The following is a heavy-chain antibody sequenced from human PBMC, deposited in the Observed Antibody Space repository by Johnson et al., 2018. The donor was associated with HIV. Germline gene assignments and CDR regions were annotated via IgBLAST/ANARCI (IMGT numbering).Heavy chain of an antibody. CDR2: ISYDGSNK. V-gene: IGHV3-30*18. D-gene: IGHD1-1*01. J-gene: IGHJ3*02. Sequence: QVQLVESGGGVVQPGRSLRLSCAASGFTFSSYGMHWVRQAPGKGLEWVAVISYDGSNKYYADSVKGRFTISRDNSKNTLYLQMNSLRAEDTAVYYCAKDLMYNWNDVGAFDTWGQGTVVTVSS. CDR3: AKDLMYNWNDVGAFDT. CDR1: GFTFSSYG.